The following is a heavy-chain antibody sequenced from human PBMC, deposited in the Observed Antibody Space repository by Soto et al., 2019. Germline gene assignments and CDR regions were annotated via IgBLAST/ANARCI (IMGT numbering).Heavy chain of an antibody. V-gene: IGHV1-8*01. Sequence: QVQLVQSGAEVKKPGASVKVSCKASGYTFTSYDINWVRQATGQGLEWMGWMNPHSGNTGYAQKFQGRVTMTRNTSISTAYMELSSLRSEDTAVYYCARQLLWFGELDYGMDVWGQGTTVTVSS. CDR3: ARQLLWFGELDYGMDV. D-gene: IGHD3-10*01. J-gene: IGHJ6*02. CDR1: GYTFTSYD. CDR2: MNPHSGNT.